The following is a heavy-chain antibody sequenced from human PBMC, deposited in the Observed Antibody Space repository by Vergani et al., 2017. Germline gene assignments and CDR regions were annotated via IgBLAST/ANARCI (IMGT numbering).Heavy chain of an antibody. V-gene: IGHV3-23*01. CDR2: ISGSGGST. CDR1: GFTFSSYA. J-gene: IGHJ5*02. Sequence: EVQLLESGGGLVQPGGSLRLSCAASGFTFSSYAMSWVRQAPGKGLEWVSAISGSGGSTSYADSVKGRLTISRDNSKNTLYLQMNSLRAEDTAVYYCAKTPGVVVVVPAAFNPWGQGTLVTVSS. D-gene: IGHD2-2*01. CDR3: AKTPGVVVVVPAAFNP.